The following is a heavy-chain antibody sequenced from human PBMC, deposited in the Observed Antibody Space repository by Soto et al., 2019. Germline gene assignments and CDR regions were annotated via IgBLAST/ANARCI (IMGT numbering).Heavy chain of an antibody. CDR2: IIPIFGTA. CDR1: GGTFSSYA. Sequence: QVQLVQSGAEVKKPGSSVKVSCKASGGTFSSYAISWVRQAPGQGLEWMGGIIPIFGTANYAQKFQGRVTITADESTSTAYMELSSLRSEDTVVYYCARAQHSIRYSGYVRFDYWGQGTLVTVSS. CDR3: ARAQHSIRYSGYVRFDY. V-gene: IGHV1-69*01. J-gene: IGHJ4*02. D-gene: IGHD5-12*01.